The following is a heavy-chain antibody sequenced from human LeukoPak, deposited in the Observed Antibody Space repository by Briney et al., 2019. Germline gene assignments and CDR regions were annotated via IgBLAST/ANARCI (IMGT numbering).Heavy chain of an antibody. Sequence: PGGSLRLSCAASGFTFDTSAMNWVRQAPGKGLEWVSASGTAGDTYYADSVKGRFTISRDNSRNTMYLQMTSLRADDTAVYYCATKTPGEYPHDYWGQGTLVTVSP. D-gene: IGHD4-17*01. CDR1: GFTFDTSA. J-gene: IGHJ4*02. V-gene: IGHV3-23*01. CDR3: ATKTPGEYPHDY. CDR2: SGTAGDT.